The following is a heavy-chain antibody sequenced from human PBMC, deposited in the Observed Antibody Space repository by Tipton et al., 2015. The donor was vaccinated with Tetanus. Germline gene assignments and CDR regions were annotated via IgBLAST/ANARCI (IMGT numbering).Heavy chain of an antibody. V-gene: IGHV5-51*01. J-gene: IGHJ3*02. CDR1: GYSFTSYW. Sequence: DQLVQSGAEVKKPGESLKISCKGSGYSFTSYWIGWVRQMPVKGLEWMGIIYPGDSDTRYSTSFQGRVTISADKSISTAYLQWSSLKASDTAMYYCARSRWLVQDAFDIWGQGTMVTVSS. D-gene: IGHD6-19*01. CDR2: IYPGDSDT. CDR3: ARSRWLVQDAFDI.